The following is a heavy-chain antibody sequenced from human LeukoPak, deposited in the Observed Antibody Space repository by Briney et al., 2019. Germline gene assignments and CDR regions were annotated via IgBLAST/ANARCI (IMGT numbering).Heavy chain of an antibody. Sequence: SETLSLTCSVSGDSISSGYYWGWIRQPPGKGLEWIGSMYHTGRTDDNPSLKSRVTMSVDTSKNQFSLRLSSVTAADTAVYYCATYGATSSYYYHFYMDVWGKGTTVTVSS. D-gene: IGHD4/OR15-4a*01. CDR2: MYHTGRT. J-gene: IGHJ6*03. V-gene: IGHV4-38-2*02. CDR1: GDSISSGYY. CDR3: ATYGATSSYYYHFYMDV.